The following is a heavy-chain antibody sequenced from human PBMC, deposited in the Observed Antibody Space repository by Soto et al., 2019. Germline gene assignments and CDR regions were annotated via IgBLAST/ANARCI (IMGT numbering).Heavy chain of an antibody. Sequence: GGSLRLSCAASGFTFSSYAMSWVRQAPGKGLEWVSAISGSGGSTYYADSVKGRFTISRGNSKNTLYLQMNSLRAEDTAVYYCAKCFADSSGYYFDYWGQGTLVTVSS. J-gene: IGHJ4*02. CDR2: ISGSGGST. V-gene: IGHV3-23*01. D-gene: IGHD3-22*01. CDR1: GFTFSSYA. CDR3: AKCFADSSGYYFDY.